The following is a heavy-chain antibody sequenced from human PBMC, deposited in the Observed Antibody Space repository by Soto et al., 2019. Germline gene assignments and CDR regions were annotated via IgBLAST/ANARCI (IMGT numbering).Heavy chain of an antibody. V-gene: IGHV4-39*01. CDR2: IYYSGST. D-gene: IGHD3-3*01. CDR3: ASSRAIFGVVSQIDY. Sequence: SETLSLTCTVSGGSISSSSYYWGWIRQPPGKGLEWIGSIYYSGSTYYNPSLKSRVTISVDTSKNQFSLKLSSVTAADTAVYYCASSRAIFGVVSQIDYWGQGTLVTVSS. CDR1: GGSISSSSYY. J-gene: IGHJ4*02.